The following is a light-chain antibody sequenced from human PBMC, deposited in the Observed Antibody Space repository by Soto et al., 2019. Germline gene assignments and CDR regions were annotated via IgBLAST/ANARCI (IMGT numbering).Light chain of an antibody. CDR1: SSDVGGYDY. Sequence: QSALTQPASVSGSPGQSITISCTGTSSDVGGYDYVSWYQQHPGNVPKLLIYEVFRRPSGISDRFSGSKSGNTASLPISGLQAEDEADYYCCSYTTTSTVVFGGGTKLTVL. CDR2: EVF. J-gene: IGLJ2*01. V-gene: IGLV2-14*03. CDR3: CSYTTTSTVV.